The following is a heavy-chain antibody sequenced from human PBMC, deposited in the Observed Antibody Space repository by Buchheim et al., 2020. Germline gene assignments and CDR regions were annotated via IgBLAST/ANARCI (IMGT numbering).Heavy chain of an antibody. J-gene: IGHJ5*01. Sequence: EVQLVESGGGVVKPGGSLRHSCAASGFIFATYTMNWVRQAPGKGLEWVATINVGADYIAYADSVKGRFTVSRDNAKNSLFLQMDSLSAEDTAIYYCARHMSTSTVVRFFDSWGQGTL. D-gene: IGHD3-16*01. CDR2: INVGADYI. CDR1: GFIFATYT. CDR3: ARHMSTSTVVRFFDS. V-gene: IGHV3-21*01.